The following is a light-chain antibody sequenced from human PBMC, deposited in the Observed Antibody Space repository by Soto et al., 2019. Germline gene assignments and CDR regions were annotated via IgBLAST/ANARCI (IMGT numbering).Light chain of an antibody. CDR3: QQSYSTPRT. CDR2: AAS. V-gene: IGKV1-39*01. CDR1: ESISNY. J-gene: IGKJ2*01. Sequence: DIQMTQSPSSLPASVGDRVTIICRASESISNYLNWYQHKTGKAPRLLIYAASNLHSGVPSRFSGSRSGTEFTLTITSLQPEDFATYYCQQSYSTPRTFGQGTKVEIK.